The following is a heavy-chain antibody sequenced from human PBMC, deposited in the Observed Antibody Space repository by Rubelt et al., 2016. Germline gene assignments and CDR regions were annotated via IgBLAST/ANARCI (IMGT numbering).Heavy chain of an antibody. J-gene: IGHJ4*02. Sequence: EVQLVESGGGLVQPGGSLRLSCGASGFTFDDFGMSWVRQAPGKWLEWVSGINWNGAITGYADSLQGRFTLSIDNSKNTVSLAMNSLSTEDTAVYHCAKGGVSGWYFDTWGQGTLVTVSS. D-gene: IGHD6-19*01. V-gene: IGHV3-20*01. CDR3: AKGGVSGWYFDT. CDR1: GFTFDDFG. CDR2: INWNGAIT.